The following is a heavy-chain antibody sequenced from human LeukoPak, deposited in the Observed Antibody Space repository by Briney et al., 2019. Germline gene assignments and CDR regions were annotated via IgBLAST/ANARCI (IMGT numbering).Heavy chain of an antibody. Sequence: TGGSLRLSCAASGFTFSSYWMHWVRQTPGKGPVWVSRINGAGSSISYADSVKGRVTISRDNAKNTLYLQMNNLRAEDTAVYYCARGGDYKNDYWGQGTLVTVSS. J-gene: IGHJ4*02. D-gene: IGHD4-17*01. V-gene: IGHV3-74*01. CDR2: INGAGSSI. CDR1: GFTFSSYW. CDR3: ARGGDYKNDY.